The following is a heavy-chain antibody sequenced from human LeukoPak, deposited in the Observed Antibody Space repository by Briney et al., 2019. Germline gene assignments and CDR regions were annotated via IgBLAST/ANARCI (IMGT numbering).Heavy chain of an antibody. Sequence: GGSLRLSCAASGFTFSGHAMGWVRQAPVKGLEWVSAISGSSGRTYYADSVKGRFTISRDNSKNTLYLQMNSLRVEDTAVYYCAKGPLTEVAGTTWDYWGQGTPVTVSS. J-gene: IGHJ4*02. CDR2: ISGSSGRT. CDR3: AKGPLTEVAGTTWDY. D-gene: IGHD6-19*01. V-gene: IGHV3-23*01. CDR1: GFTFSGHA.